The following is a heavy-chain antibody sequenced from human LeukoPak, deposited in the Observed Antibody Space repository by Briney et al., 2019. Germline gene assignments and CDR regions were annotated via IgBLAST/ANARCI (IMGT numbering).Heavy chain of an antibody. J-gene: IGHJ3*02. CDR3: ARAKSRDGYNFDAFDI. Sequence: GGSLRLSCAASGFTFSSYSMTWVRQAPGKGLEWVSSISSSGSYIYYADSVKGRFTISRDNAKNSLYLQMNSLRAEDTAVYYCARAKSRDGYNFDAFDIWGQGTMVTVSS. D-gene: IGHD5-12*01. V-gene: IGHV3-21*01. CDR2: ISSSGSYI. CDR1: GFTFSSYS.